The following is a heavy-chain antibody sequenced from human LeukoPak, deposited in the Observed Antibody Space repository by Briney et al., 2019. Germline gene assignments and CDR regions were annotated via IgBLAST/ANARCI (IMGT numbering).Heavy chain of an antibody. V-gene: IGHV4-59*08. Sequence: SETLSLTCSASGGSISPYYWSWIRQPPGKGLEWIGYVYYSGSTCYYPSLKSRLTISVDTSKNQFSLKLSSVIAADTAVYYCARLVGATLAWDYWGQGTLVTVSS. CDR3: ARLVGATLAWDY. CDR1: GGSISPYY. CDR2: VYYSGST. J-gene: IGHJ4*02. D-gene: IGHD1-26*01.